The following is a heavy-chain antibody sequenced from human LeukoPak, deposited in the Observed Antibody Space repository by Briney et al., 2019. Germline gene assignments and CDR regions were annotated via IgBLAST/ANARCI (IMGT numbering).Heavy chain of an antibody. CDR1: GHTFTGYY. V-gene: IGHV1-2*02. Sequence: ASVKVSCKASGHTFTGYYMHWVRQAPGQGLEWMGWINPNSGGTNYAQKFQGRVTMTRDTSISTAYMELSRLRSDDTAVYYCARDTYDSSGPIAFDYWGQGTLVTVSS. CDR3: ARDTYDSSGPIAFDY. CDR2: INPNSGGT. J-gene: IGHJ4*02. D-gene: IGHD3-22*01.